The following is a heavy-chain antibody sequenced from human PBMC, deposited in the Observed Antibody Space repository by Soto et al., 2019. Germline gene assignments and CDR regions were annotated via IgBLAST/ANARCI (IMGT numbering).Heavy chain of an antibody. Sequence: GGSLRLSCAASGFTFDDYAMHWVRQAPGKGLEWVSGISWNSGSIGYADSVKGRFTISRDNAKNSLYLQMNSLRAEDTALYYCAKDIAYYGSGPFDYWGQGTLVTVSS. J-gene: IGHJ4*02. V-gene: IGHV3-9*01. CDR1: GFTFDDYA. CDR2: ISWNSGSI. CDR3: AKDIAYYGSGPFDY. D-gene: IGHD3-10*01.